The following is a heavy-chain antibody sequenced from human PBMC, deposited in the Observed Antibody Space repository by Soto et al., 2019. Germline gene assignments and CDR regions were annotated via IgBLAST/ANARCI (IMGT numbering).Heavy chain of an antibody. V-gene: IGHV1-18*01. CDR2: ISAYNGNT. Sequence: QVQLVQSGAEVKKPGASVKVSCKASGYTFTSYGISWVRQAPGQGLEWMGWISAYNGNTNYAQKLQGRVTMTTDTSTSTAYMELRSLRADYTAVYYCARDLANPEAGNWFDPWGQGTLVTVSS. CDR3: ARDLANPEAGNWFDP. D-gene: IGHD6-19*01. J-gene: IGHJ5*02. CDR1: GYTFTSYG.